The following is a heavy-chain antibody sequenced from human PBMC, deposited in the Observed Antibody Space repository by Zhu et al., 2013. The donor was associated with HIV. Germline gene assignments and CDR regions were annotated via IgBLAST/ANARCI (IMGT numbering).Heavy chain of an antibody. J-gene: IGHJ4*02. CDR2: IHHSGST. V-gene: IGHV4-34*01. CDR3: ARSTVVTPVPDY. Sequence: QVQLQQWGAGLLKPSETLSLTCAVYGGSFSGYSWSWIRQPPGKGLEWIGEIHHSGSTNYNPSLKSRVTISVDTSKNQLSLKLSSVTAADTAVYYCARSTVVTPVPDYWGQGTLVTVSS. D-gene: IGHD4-17*01. CDR1: GGSFSGYS.